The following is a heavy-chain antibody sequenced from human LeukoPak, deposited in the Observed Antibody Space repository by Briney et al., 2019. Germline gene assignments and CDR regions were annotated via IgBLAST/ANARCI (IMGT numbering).Heavy chain of an antibody. CDR1: GFTFSSYS. D-gene: IGHD2-21*01. V-gene: IGHV3-21*01. J-gene: IGHJ4*02. CDR3: TREVGTYNCGGDCYYDY. Sequence: PGGSLRLSCAASGFTFSSYSMNWVRQAPGKGLEWVSSISSSSSYIYYADSVKGRFTISRDNAKNSLYLQMNSLRAEDTAVYYCTREVGTYNCGGDCYYDYWGQGTLVTVSS. CDR2: ISSSSSYI.